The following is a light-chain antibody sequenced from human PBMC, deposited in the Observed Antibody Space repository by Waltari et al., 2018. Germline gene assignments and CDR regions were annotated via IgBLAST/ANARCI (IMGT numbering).Light chain of an antibody. CDR3: SSYAARDTWV. V-gene: IGLV2-11*01. CDR1: SSDFGGYHH. Sequence: QSALTPPRPLSGSPGPSTTISCTVTSSDFGGYHHLSWSQQHPGKAPKLMFYEVSKRPSGVSNRFSGSKADNTASLTISGLQAGDEADYYCSSYAARDTWVFGGGTKVTVL. J-gene: IGLJ3*02. CDR2: EVS.